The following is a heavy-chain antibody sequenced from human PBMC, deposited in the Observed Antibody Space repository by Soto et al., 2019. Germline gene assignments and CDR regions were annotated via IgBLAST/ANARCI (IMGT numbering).Heavy chain of an antibody. CDR1: DSSIRRYY. V-gene: IGHV4-4*07. CDR3: ARDYKKSGGFDY. Sequence: PSATLSRTCTFADSSIRRYYGIRIRQPAGKGREWIGRIYTSGSTNYNPSLKSRVTMSVDTSKNQFSLKLSSVTAADTAVYYCARDYKKSGGFDYWGQRTLVNVSS. J-gene: IGHJ4*02. D-gene: IGHD3-10*01. CDR2: IYTSGST.